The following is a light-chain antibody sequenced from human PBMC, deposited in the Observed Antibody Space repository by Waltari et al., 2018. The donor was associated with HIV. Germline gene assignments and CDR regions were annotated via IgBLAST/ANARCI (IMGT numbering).Light chain of an antibody. CDR1: SSNIGAGYD. V-gene: IGLV1-40*01. Sequence: QSVLTQPPSVSGAPGQRVTISCTGSSSNIGAGYDVHRYQHLPGTAPKLLIYVNSNRPSGVPDRFSGSKSGTSASLAITGLQAEDEADYYCQSYDSILSGSWVFGGGTKLTVL. J-gene: IGLJ3*02. CDR2: VNS. CDR3: QSYDSILSGSWV.